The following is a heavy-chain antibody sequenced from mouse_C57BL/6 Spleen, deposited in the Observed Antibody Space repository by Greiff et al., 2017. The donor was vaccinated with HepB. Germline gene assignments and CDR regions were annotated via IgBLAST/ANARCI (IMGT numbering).Heavy chain of an antibody. CDR2: INYDGSST. CDR3: ARDGYGNYAMDY. Sequence: EVQVVESEGGLVQPGSSMKLSFTASGFTFSDYYMAWVRQVPEKGLEWVANINYDGSSTYYLDSLKSRFIISRDNAKNILYLQMSSLKSEDTATYYCARDGYGNYAMDYWGQGTSVTVSS. CDR1: GFTFSDYY. V-gene: IGHV5-16*01. J-gene: IGHJ4*01. D-gene: IGHD2-10*02.